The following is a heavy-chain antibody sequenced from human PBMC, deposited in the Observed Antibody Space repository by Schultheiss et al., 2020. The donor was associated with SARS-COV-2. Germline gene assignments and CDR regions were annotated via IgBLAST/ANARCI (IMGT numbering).Heavy chain of an antibody. J-gene: IGHJ4*02. D-gene: IGHD6-19*01. CDR1: GFTFSSYS. Sequence: GGSLRLSCAASGFTFSSYSMNWVRQAPGKGLEWVSRIDSDGTSTSYADSVKGRFTISRDNAKNSLYLQMNSLRAEDTAVYYCARDRIAVALDPGSFDYWGQGTLVTVSS. CDR2: IDSDGTST. CDR3: ARDRIAVALDPGSFDY. V-gene: IGHV3-48*04.